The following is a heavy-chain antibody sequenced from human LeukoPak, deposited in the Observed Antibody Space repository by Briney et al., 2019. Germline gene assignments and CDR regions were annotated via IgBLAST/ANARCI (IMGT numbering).Heavy chain of an antibody. D-gene: IGHD6-19*01. V-gene: IGHV1-69*06. J-gene: IGHJ4*02. CDR1: GGTFSSYA. Sequence: GASVKVSCKASGGTFSSYAISWVRQAPGQGLEWMGGIIPIFGTANYAQKFQGRVTITADKSTSTAYMELSSLRSEDTAVYYCASRYSSGRYYFDYWGQGTLVTVSS. CDR2: IIPIFGTA. CDR3: ASRYSSGRYYFDY.